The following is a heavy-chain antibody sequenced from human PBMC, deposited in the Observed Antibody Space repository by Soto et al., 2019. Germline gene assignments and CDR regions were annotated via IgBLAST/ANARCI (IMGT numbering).Heavy chain of an antibody. CDR2: IYRTGST. CDR3: ASRDPGTSVDY. V-gene: IGHV4-4*02. D-gene: IGHD1-7*01. CDR1: GGSFTSNNW. Sequence: SEPLSLTCAVSGGSFTSNNWWTWVRQPPGQGLEWIGEIYRTGSTNYNPSLKSRVTISLDKSENQFSLKVTSLTAADTAVYYCASRDPGTSVDYWGQGTLVTVAS. J-gene: IGHJ4*02.